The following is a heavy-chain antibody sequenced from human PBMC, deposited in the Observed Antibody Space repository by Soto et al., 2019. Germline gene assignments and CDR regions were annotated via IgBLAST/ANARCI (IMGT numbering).Heavy chain of an antibody. CDR2: IIPIFGTA. CDR1: GGTFSSYA. V-gene: IGHV1-69*13. CDR3: ARDGPPVGPLGY. D-gene: IGHD1-26*01. Sequence: SVKVSCKASGGTFSSYAISWVRQAPGQGLEWMGGIIPIFGTANYAQKFQGRVTITADESTSTAYMELSSLRSEDTAVYYCARDGPPVGPLGYWGQGTLVTVSS. J-gene: IGHJ4*02.